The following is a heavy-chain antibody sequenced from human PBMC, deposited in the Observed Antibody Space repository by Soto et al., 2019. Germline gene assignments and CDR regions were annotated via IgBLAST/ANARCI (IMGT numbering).Heavy chain of an antibody. V-gene: IGHV1-46*01. Sequence: ASVKVSCNASGYTFTSYYMHWVRQAPGQGLEWMGIINPSGGSTSYAQKFQGRVTMTRDTSTSTVYMELSSLRSEDTAVYYCARVKRARDTAMVFDYWGQGTLVTVSS. D-gene: IGHD5-18*01. CDR1: GYTFTSYY. J-gene: IGHJ4*02. CDR2: INPSGGST. CDR3: ARVKRARDTAMVFDY.